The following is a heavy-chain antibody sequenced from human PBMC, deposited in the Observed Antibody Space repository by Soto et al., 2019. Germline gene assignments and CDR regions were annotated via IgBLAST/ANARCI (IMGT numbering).Heavy chain of an antibody. Sequence: ASVKVSCKASGYTFTSYYMHWVRQAPGQGLEWTGIINPSGGSTSYAQKFQGRVTMTRDTSTSTVYMELSSLRSEDTAVYYCARDETYYDFWSGSYYYGMDVWGQGTTVTVSS. J-gene: IGHJ6*02. CDR3: ARDETYYDFWSGSYYYGMDV. CDR1: GYTFTSYY. D-gene: IGHD3-3*01. V-gene: IGHV1-46*01. CDR2: INPSGGST.